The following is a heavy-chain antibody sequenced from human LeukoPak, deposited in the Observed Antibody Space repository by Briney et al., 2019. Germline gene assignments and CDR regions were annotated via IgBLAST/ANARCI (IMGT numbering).Heavy chain of an antibody. D-gene: IGHD2-2*01. J-gene: IGHJ5*02. Sequence: ASVTVSRKSSGDTFTGYYLHWVRQPPAQGLEWMGWITPNSGGTTYAQKFQGRVTMTRDTSISTANLELSRLRSDDTAVYYCARDTKCCSTTSCYFIWFDPWGQGTLVTVS. CDR1: GDTFTGYY. CDR2: ITPNSGGT. CDR3: ARDTKCCSTTSCYFIWFDP. V-gene: IGHV1-2*02.